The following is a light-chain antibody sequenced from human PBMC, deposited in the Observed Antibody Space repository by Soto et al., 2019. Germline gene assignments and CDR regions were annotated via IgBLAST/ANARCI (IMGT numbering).Light chain of an antibody. CDR2: DAS. V-gene: IGKV3-11*01. J-gene: IGKJ5*01. Sequence: EIVLTQSPATLSLSPGERATFSCRASQSVSSYLAWYQQKPGQAPRLLIYDASTRATGIAARFSGSGSRTDFTLTISSLEPEDFAVYYCQQHNNWLPSITFGQGTRLEIK. CDR3: QQHNNWLPSIT. CDR1: QSVSSY.